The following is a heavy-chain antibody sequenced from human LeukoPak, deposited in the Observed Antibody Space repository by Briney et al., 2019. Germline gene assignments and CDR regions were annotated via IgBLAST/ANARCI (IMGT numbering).Heavy chain of an antibody. Sequence: KPSETLSLTCAVYGGSFSGYYWSWIRQPPGKGLEWIGEINHSGSTNYNPSLKSRVTISVDTSKNQFSLKLSSVTAADTAVYYCARGDSGLVVPSSREYNWFDPWGQGTLVTVSS. V-gene: IGHV4-34*01. CDR1: GGSFSGYY. J-gene: IGHJ5*02. CDR3: ARGDSGLVVPSSREYNWFDP. CDR2: INHSGST. D-gene: IGHD2-2*01.